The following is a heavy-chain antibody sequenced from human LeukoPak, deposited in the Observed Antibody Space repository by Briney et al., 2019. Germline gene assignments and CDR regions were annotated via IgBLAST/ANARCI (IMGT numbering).Heavy chain of an antibody. J-gene: IGHJ4*02. CDR1: GFTFSSYA. D-gene: IGHD3-10*01. CDR2: ISNSGGST. V-gene: IGHV3-64*02. Sequence: PGGSLRLSCAASGFTFSSYAMHWVRQAPGKGPEYVSAISNSGGSTYYADSVKGRFTISRDNSKNTLYLQMGSLRAEDMAVYYCAKSYYYGSGSPSLDYWGQGTLVTVSS. CDR3: AKSYYYGSGSPSLDY.